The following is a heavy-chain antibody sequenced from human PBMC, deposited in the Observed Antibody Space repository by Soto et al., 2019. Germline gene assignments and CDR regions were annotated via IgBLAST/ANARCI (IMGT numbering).Heavy chain of an antibody. V-gene: IGHV3-30*18. Sequence: GGSLRLSCAASGFTFSSYGMHWVRQAPGKGLEWVAVISYDGSNKYYADSVKGRFTISRDNSKNTLYLQMNSLRAEDTAVYYCAKDFVPSLGRVGYYKDYYYYGMDVWGQGTTVTVSS. CDR2: ISYDGSNK. D-gene: IGHD3-9*01. CDR1: GFTFSSYG. CDR3: AKDFVPSLGRVGYYKDYYYYGMDV. J-gene: IGHJ6*02.